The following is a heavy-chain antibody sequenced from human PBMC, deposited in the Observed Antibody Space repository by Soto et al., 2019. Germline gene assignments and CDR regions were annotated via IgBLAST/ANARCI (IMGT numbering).Heavy chain of an antibody. CDR3: ARDNRPIVGVVIGPPYYYYYGMDV. Sequence: ASVTVSCTASGYTFTGDNMHWVRQANGPVLEWMGWINPNSGGTNYAQKFQGRVTMTRDTSISTAYMELSRLRSDDTAVYYCARDNRPIVGVVIGPPYYYYYGMDVWGQGTTVTFS. D-gene: IGHD3-3*01. CDR2: INPNSGGT. CDR1: GYTFTGDN. V-gene: IGHV1-2*02. J-gene: IGHJ6*02.